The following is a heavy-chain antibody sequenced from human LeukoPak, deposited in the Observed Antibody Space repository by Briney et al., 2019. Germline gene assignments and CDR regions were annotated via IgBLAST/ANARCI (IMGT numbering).Heavy chain of an antibody. J-gene: IGHJ4*02. V-gene: IGHV4-39*01. Sequence: PSETLSLTCTVSGGSISGSNYYWGWLRQPPGNGLEGIGIIYYSGGTYYSPSLKSRVTISVDTSKNQFSLKLSSVTAADTAVYYCARSIVDGYGYNPFDYWGQGTLVTVSS. CDR1: GGSISGSNYY. D-gene: IGHD5-24*01. CDR3: ARSIVDGYGYNPFDY. CDR2: IYYSGGT.